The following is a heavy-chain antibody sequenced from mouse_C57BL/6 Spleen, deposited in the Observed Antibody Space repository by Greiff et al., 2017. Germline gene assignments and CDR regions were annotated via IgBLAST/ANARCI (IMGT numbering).Heavy chain of an antibody. CDR3: ARTDRDPHANSYAMDY. CDR2: FYPGSGSI. V-gene: IGHV1-62-2*01. J-gene: IGHJ4*01. CDR1: GYTFTEYT. Sequence: VQLQQSGAELVKPGASVKLSCKASGYTFTEYTIHWVKQRSGKGLEWIGWFYPGSGSIKYNEKFKDKATLTADKYSSTVYVKLSNTTSDDSAVHFCARTDRDPHANSYAMDYWGQGTSVTVSS.